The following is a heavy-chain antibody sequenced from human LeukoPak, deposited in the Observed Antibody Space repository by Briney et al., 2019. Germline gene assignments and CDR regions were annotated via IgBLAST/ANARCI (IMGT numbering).Heavy chain of an antibody. J-gene: IGHJ4*02. CDR2: IIPIFGTA. CDR1: GGTFSSYA. D-gene: IGHD5-12*01. Sequence: SVKVSCRASGGTFSSYAISWVRQAPGQGLEWMGGIIPIFGTANYAQKFQGRVTITADESTSTAYMELSSLRSEDTAVYYCARAINSGYYEYDYWGQGTLVTVSS. CDR3: ARAINSGYYEYDY. V-gene: IGHV1-69*01.